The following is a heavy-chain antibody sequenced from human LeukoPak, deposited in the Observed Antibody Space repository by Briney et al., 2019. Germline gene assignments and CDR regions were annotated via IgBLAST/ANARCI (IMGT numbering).Heavy chain of an antibody. CDR2: IYYSGST. J-gene: IGHJ4*02. Sequence: SETLSLTCTVSGGSISSYYWSWIRQPPGKGLEWIGYIYYSGSTNYNPSLKSRVTISVDTSKNQFSLKLSSVTAADTAVYYCARHSDVDTAIVFDYWGQGTLVTVSS. D-gene: IGHD5-18*01. CDR3: ARHSDVDTAIVFDY. CDR1: GGSISSYY. V-gene: IGHV4-59*08.